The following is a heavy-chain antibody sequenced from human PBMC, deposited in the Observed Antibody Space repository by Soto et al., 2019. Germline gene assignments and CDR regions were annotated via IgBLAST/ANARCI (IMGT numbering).Heavy chain of an antibody. CDR2: ITGRGDAT. CDR3: AKAISAYSAPLDH. CDR1: GFTFSSYS. J-gene: IGHJ4*01. Sequence: GGSRRLSCAASGFTFSSYSMNWVRQAPGKGLEWVSVITGRGDATYYADSVKGRFTIARDNAKNTLYVQRNSLTADDTAVYYCAKAISAYSAPLDHWGQGTRVTVSS. V-gene: IGHV3-23*01. D-gene: IGHD6-13*01.